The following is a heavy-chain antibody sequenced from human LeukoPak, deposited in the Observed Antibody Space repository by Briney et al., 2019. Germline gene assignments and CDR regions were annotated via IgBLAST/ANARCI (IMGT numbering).Heavy chain of an antibody. J-gene: IGHJ4*02. CDR3: AKSLRYSSGCHHFDY. CDR1: GFIFNNFA. D-gene: IGHD6-19*01. V-gene: IGHV3-23*01. Sequence: PGGSLRLSCAASGFIFNNFAMSWVRQAPGKGLEWVSGISGSGTSPYYADSVKGRFTISRDNSKNTVYLQMNSLRVEDTAVYYCAKSLRYSSGCHHFDYWGQGTLVTVSS. CDR2: ISGSGTSP.